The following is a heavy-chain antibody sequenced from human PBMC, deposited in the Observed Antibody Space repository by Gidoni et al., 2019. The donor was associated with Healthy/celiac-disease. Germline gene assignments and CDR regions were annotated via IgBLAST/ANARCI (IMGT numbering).Heavy chain of an antibody. J-gene: IGHJ6*02. CDR2: ISSRGSTI. Sequence: VSYISSRGSTIYYADSVKGRFTISRDNAKNSLYLQLNSLRAEDTAVYGCGRDNWSSGYYSVYYYGMGVWGQGTTVTGSS. D-gene: IGHD3-22*01. V-gene: IGHV3-11*01. CDR3: GRDNWSSGYYSVYYYGMGV.